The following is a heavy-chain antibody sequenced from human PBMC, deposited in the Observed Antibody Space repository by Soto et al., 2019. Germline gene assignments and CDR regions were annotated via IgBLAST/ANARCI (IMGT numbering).Heavy chain of an antibody. CDR3: AETGAYYYYYMDV. V-gene: IGHV1-69*02. CDR2: IIPILGIA. J-gene: IGHJ6*03. Sequence: GASVKVSCKASGGTFSSYTISWVRQAPGQGLEWMGRIIPILGIANYAQKFQGRVTITADKSTSTAYMELSSLRSEDTAVYYCAETGAYYYYYMDVWGKGTAVTVSS. CDR1: GGTFSSYT.